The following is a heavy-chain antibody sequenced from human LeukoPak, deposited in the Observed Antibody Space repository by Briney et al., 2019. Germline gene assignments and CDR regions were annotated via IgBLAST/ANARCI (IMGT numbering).Heavy chain of an antibody. CDR1: GGTFSSYA. J-gene: IGHJ4*02. CDR3: ARGSYYYDSSGYYYGGGYFDY. D-gene: IGHD3-22*01. V-gene: IGHV1-69*04. Sequence: SVKVSCKASGGTFSSYAISWVRQAPGQGLEWMGRIIPILGIANYAQNFQGRVTITADKSTSTAYMELSSLRSEDTAVYYCARGSYYYDSSGYYYGGGYFDYWGQGTLVTVSS. CDR2: IIPILGIA.